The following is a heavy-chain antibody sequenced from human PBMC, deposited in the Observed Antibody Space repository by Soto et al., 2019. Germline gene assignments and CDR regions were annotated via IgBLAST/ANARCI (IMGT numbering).Heavy chain of an antibody. CDR2: IYHSGST. J-gene: IGHJ5*02. Sequence: ETLSLTCAVSGYSISSGYYWGWIRQPPGKGLEWIGSIYHSGSTYYNPSLKSRVTISVDTSKNQFSLKLSSVTAADTAVYYCARGRVVVPAAVMFNCLDPWGQGALVTVSS. V-gene: IGHV4-38-2*01. CDR3: ARGRVVVPAAVMFNCLDP. D-gene: IGHD2-2*01. CDR1: GYSISSGYY.